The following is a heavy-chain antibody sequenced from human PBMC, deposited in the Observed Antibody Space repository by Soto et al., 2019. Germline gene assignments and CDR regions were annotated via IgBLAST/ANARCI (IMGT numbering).Heavy chain of an antibody. V-gene: IGHV3-48*02. CDR3: ARDPVGLNDLDY. J-gene: IGHJ4*02. Sequence: EVQLVESGGGLVQPGGSLRLSCAASGFTFSTYAMNWVRQTPGEGLEWVSYIGTRSDDVHHADSVKGRFTISRDNGKNSLYLPMNSLRDEDTAVYYCARDPVGLNDLDYWGQGTLVTVSS. D-gene: IGHD1-26*01. CDR2: IGTRSDDV. CDR1: GFTFSTYA.